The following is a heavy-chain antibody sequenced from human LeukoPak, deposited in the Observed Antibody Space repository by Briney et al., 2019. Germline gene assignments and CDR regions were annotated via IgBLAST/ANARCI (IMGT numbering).Heavy chain of an antibody. D-gene: IGHD5-12*01. CDR2: IIPIFGTA. V-gene: IGHV1-69*13. CDR1: GGTFSSYA. CDR3: ARVPVDIVATMPYYYGMDV. J-gene: IGHJ6*02. Sequence: ASVKVSCKASGGTFSSYAISWVRQAPGQGLEWMGGIIPIFGTANYAQKFQGRVTITADESTSTAYMELSSLRSEDTAVYYCARVPVDIVATMPYYYGMDVWGQGTTVTVSS.